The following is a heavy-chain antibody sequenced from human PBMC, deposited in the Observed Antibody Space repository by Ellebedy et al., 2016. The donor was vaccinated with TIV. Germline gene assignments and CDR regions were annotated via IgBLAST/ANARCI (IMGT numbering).Heavy chain of an antibody. CDR2: IYYSGRA. CDR1: GGSFSGYY. Sequence: SETLSLTCAVYGGSFSGYYWGWIRQPPGKGLEWIGSIYYSGRAYYNPSLKSRVTISVDTSKNQFSLKLNSVTAAETAVFYCARHRNIVVVTGHWYFDLWGRGTLVTVSS. V-gene: IGHV4-39*01. CDR3: ARHRNIVVVTGHWYFDL. J-gene: IGHJ2*01. D-gene: IGHD2-21*02.